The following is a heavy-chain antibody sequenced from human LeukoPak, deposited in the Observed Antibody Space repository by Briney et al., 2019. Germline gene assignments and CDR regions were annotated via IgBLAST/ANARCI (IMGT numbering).Heavy chain of an antibody. V-gene: IGHV3-23*01. CDR1: GVSVIRAF. Sequence: VESLRLYCAASGVSVIRAFMSWGRQAPGKGLESGSAISGSGGSTYYANSVKGRFTISSNNSKNTLYLQMTSLRAADTAVEYCAKDSAPIVGAPQAYFDYWGQGTLVTVSS. J-gene: IGHJ4*02. CDR2: ISGSGGST. D-gene: IGHD1-26*01. CDR3: AKDSAPIVGAPQAYFDY.